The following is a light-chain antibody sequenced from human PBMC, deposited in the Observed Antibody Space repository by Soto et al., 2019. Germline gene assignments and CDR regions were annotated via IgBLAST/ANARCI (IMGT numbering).Light chain of an antibody. V-gene: IGKV1D-12*01. CDR3: QQANSFPFT. Sequence: DIQMTQSPSSVSASVGDRVTITCRASQGIDTWLAWFQQKPGEAPRLLVYATSSLQSGVPSRFSGSRSGTDFTLMISSLQPEDFATYYCQQANSFPFTFGPGTKVDIK. J-gene: IGKJ3*01. CDR1: QGIDTW. CDR2: ATS.